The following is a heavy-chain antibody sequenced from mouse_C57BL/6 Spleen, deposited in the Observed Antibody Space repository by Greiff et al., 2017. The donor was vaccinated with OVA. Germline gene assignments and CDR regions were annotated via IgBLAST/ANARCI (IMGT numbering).Heavy chain of an antibody. J-gene: IGHJ1*03. V-gene: IGHV1-53*01. CDR3: ARRVTTVAGYFDV. CDR2: INPSNGGT. CDR1: GYTFTSYW. Sequence: VQLQQPGTELVKPGASVKLSCKASGYTFTSYWMHWVKQRPGQGLEWIGNINPSNGGTNYNEKFKSKATLTVDKSSSTAYMQLSSLTSEDSAVYDCARRVTTVAGYFDVWGTGTTVTVSS. D-gene: IGHD1-1*01.